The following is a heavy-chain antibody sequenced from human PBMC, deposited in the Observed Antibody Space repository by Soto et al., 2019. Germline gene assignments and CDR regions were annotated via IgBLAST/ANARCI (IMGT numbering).Heavy chain of an antibody. V-gene: IGHV1-18*01. J-gene: IGHJ4*02. CDR2: ISAYNGNR. CDR3: ARDLGGFPDY. Sequence: QVQLVQSGAEVKKPGASVKVSCKASGYSFTSYGISWVRQAPGQGLEWMGWISAYNGNRKYAQKFQGRVTMTTDTPTSTAYMELRSLRSDDKAVYYCARDLGGFPDYWGQGTLVTVSS. CDR1: GYSFTSYG. D-gene: IGHD5-12*01.